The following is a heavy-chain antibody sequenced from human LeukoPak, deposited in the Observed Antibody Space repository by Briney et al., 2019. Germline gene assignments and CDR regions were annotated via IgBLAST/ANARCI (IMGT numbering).Heavy chain of an antibody. CDR3: AKDRDDYGDADY. CDR1: GFTFRNYS. V-gene: IGHV3-23*01. D-gene: IGHD4-17*01. CDR2: ISNVGRSK. J-gene: IGHJ4*02. Sequence: GGSLRLSCAASGFTFRNYSMSWVRQAPGKGLEGVSCISNVGRSKYYADPVKGRFTISRDNSKNTVHLQMNSLRAEDTAVYYCAKDRDDYGDADYWGQGTLVAVSS.